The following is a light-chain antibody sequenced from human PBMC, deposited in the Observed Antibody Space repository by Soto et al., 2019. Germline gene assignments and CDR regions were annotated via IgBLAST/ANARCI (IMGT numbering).Light chain of an antibody. V-gene: IGKV1-27*01. CDR3: QKYNSAPLT. CDR2: AAS. CDR1: QGISTY. J-gene: IGKJ4*01. Sequence: DIQMTQSPSSLSASVGGRVTITCRASQGISTYLAWSQQKPGKVPKLLIYAASTLQSGVPSRFSGSGSGTEFTLTISSLQPEDVATYSCQKYNSAPLTFGGGTKVEIK.